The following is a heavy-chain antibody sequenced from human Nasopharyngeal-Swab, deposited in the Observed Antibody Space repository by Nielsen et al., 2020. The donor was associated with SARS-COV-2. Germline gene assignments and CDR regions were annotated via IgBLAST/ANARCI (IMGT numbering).Heavy chain of an antibody. J-gene: IGHJ4*02. V-gene: IGHV3-23*03. CDR3: ALVFDYYDSSGYG. CDR2: IYSGGSST. CDR1: GFTFSSYA. D-gene: IGHD3-22*01. Sequence: GGSRRLSCAASGFTFSSYAMSWVRQAAGKGLEWVSVIYSGGSSTYYADSVKGRFTISRDNSKNTLYLQMNSLRAEDTAVYYCALVFDYYDSSGYGWGQGTLVTVSS.